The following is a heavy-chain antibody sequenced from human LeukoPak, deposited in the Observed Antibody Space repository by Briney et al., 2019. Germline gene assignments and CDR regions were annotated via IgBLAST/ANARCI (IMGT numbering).Heavy chain of an antibody. CDR1: GYTFTSYY. CDR2: INPSGGST. Sequence: ASVKVSCKASGYTFTSYYMHWVRQAPGQGLEWMGIINPSGGSTSYAQKFQGRVTITADKSTSTAYMELSSLRSEDTAVYYCARVSIPVVVTASYYYGMDVWGQGTTVTVSS. J-gene: IGHJ6*02. D-gene: IGHD2-21*02. V-gene: IGHV1-46*01. CDR3: ARVSIPVVVTASYYYGMDV.